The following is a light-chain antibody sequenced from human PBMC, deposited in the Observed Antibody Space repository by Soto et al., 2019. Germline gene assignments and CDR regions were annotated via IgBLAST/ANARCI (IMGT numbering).Light chain of an antibody. CDR3: LRHNTSPRA. Sequence: DIEMTQSPASLSSSVGDRVTITCRASQAIRSDLGWYQQKPGRAPKRLIFAASRFRSGVPSRFSGRGSGTDFTLIISRLQPDDVVSYYCLRHNTSPRAFGQGTKVEMK. CDR2: AAS. V-gene: IGKV1-17*01. CDR1: QAIRSD. J-gene: IGKJ1*01.